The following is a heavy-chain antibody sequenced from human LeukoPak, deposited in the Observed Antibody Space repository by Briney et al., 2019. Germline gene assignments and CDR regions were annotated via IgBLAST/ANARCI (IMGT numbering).Heavy chain of an antibody. J-gene: IGHJ4*02. CDR2: VYYSGST. CDR3: ARAGTIFGVVIMVGGFDY. V-gene: IGHV4-59*01. Sequence: SETLSLTCTVSGGSISSYYWSWIRQPPGKGLEWIGYVYYSGSTNYNPSLKSRVTISVDTSKNQFSLKLSSVTAADTAVYYCARAGTIFGVVIMVGGFDYWGQGTLVTVSS. CDR1: GGSISSYY. D-gene: IGHD3-3*01.